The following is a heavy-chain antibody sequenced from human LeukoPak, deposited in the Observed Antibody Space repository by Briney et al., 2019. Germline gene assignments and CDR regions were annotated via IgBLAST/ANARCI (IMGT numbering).Heavy chain of an antibody. CDR3: ARDPDTYDYVWGSYYFDH. D-gene: IGHD3-16*01. CDR2: IWYDGSNK. V-gene: IGHV3-33*01. CDR1: GFAFSSYG. J-gene: IGHJ4*02. Sequence: GGSLRLSCAASGFAFSSYGMHWVRQAPGKGLEWVAVIWYDGSNKYYADSVKGRFTISRDNSKNTLYLQMNSLRAEDTAVYYCARDPDTYDYVWGSYYFDHWGQGTLVTVSS.